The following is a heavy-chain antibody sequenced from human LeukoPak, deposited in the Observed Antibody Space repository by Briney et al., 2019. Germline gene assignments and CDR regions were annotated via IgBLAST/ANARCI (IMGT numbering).Heavy chain of an antibody. Sequence: GASVKVSCKASGYTFIGYYLHWVRQAPGPGLEFMGHINPDSGATTYAQKFQGRVTMARDTSISTAYMELSSLTSDDTAVYYCARNDRGSGMGYWGQGTLVTVSS. J-gene: IGHJ4*02. CDR2: INPDSGAT. D-gene: IGHD3-10*01. CDR3: ARNDRGSGMGY. CDR1: GYTFIGYY. V-gene: IGHV1-2*06.